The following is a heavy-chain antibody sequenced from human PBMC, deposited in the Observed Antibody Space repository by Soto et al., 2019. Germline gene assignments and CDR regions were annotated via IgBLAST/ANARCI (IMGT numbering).Heavy chain of an antibody. CDR1: GGSISSSSYY. CDR3: ARVKAGVVY. Sequence: SETLSLTCTVSGGSISSSSYYWGWIRQPPGKGLEWIGSIYYSGSTYYNPSLTSRVTISVDTSKNQFSLKLSSVTAADTAVYYCARVKAGVVYWGQGTLVTVSS. D-gene: IGHD6-13*01. V-gene: IGHV4-39*01. J-gene: IGHJ4*02. CDR2: IYYSGST.